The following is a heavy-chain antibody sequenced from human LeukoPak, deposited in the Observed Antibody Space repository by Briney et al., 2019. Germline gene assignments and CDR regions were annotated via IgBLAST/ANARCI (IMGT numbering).Heavy chain of an antibody. CDR3: AKDKWWGASDH. D-gene: IGHD2-8*01. CDR2: INSDATAT. V-gene: IGHV3-74*01. J-gene: IGHJ4*02. Sequence: GGSLRLSCAASGFSFSAHWMHWVRQAPGKGRVWVAQINSDATATNYAGSVKGRFTISRDNAKNTVHLQMSTLTAEDTAVYYCAKDKWWGASDHWGQGSLVTVSS. CDR1: GFSFSAHW.